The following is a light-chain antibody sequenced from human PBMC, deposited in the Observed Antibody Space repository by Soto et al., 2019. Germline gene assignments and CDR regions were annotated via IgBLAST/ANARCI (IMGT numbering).Light chain of an antibody. CDR2: GAS. V-gene: IGKV3-15*01. Sequence: VRLTRCPATLSASPGETANLSCRASQSISSTLAWYQQKPGQSPRLLIYGASSRATGVPVRFSGSGSGVAFTLTISGLQSADFAVYHCQQYNQWPGTFGQGTKVDIK. CDR3: QQYNQWPGT. J-gene: IGKJ1*01. CDR1: QSISST.